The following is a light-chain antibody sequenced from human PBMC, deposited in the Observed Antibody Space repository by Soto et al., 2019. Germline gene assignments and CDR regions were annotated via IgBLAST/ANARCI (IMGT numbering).Light chain of an antibody. V-gene: IGKV1D-12*01. J-gene: IGKJ4*01. CDR1: QGISNS. CDR2: GAS. Sequence: DIQMTQSPSIVSASVGDTVTITCRASQGISNSLVWYQQKPGKAPQVVISGASTLQSAVPLRFSGRGSGTDFSLTISSLQPEDFATYYCQQTYDFPLTFGGGTKVEIK. CDR3: QQTYDFPLT.